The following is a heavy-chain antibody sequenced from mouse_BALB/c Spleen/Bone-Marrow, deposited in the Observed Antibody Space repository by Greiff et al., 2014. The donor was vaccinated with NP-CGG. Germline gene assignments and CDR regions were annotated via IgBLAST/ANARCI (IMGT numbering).Heavy chain of an antibody. Sequence: VNVVESGAELVRPGTSVKVSCKASGYVFTNYLIEWVKQRPGQGLEWIGVINPGSGGTNYNEKFKAKATLTADKSSSTAYMQLSSLTSDDSAVYFCARCLTGTSAMDYWGQGTSVTVSS. CDR2: INPGSGGT. J-gene: IGHJ4*01. V-gene: IGHV1-54*01. CDR3: ARCLTGTSAMDY. D-gene: IGHD4-1*01. CDR1: GYVFTNYL.